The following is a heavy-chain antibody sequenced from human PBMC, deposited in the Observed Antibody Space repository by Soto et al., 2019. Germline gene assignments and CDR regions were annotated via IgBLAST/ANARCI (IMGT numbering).Heavy chain of an antibody. J-gene: IGHJ3*02. D-gene: IGHD3-9*01. V-gene: IGHV3-7*01. CDR2: IKQDGSEK. Sequence: GGSLRLSCAASGFTFSSYWMSWVRQAPGKGLEWVANIKQDGSEKYYVDSVKGRFTISRDNAKNSLYLQMNSLRAEDTAVYYCARATLPLVTGYYPVPDAFDIWGQGTMVTVSS. CDR1: GFTFSSYW. CDR3: ARATLPLVTGYYPVPDAFDI.